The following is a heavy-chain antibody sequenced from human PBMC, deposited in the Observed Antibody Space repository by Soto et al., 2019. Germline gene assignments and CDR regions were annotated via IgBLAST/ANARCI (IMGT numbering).Heavy chain of an antibody. J-gene: IGHJ4*02. V-gene: IGHV4-59*08. CDR1: GGSISSYY. D-gene: IGHD2-2*01. CDR2: IYYSGST. Sequence: SETLSLTCTVSGGSISSYYWSWIRQPPGKGLEWIGYIYYSGSTNYNPSLKSRVTISVDTSKNQFSLKLSSVTAADTAVYYCARLRPGVVVPAAMQDYYFDYWGQGTLVTVSS. CDR3: ARLRPGVVVPAAMQDYYFDY.